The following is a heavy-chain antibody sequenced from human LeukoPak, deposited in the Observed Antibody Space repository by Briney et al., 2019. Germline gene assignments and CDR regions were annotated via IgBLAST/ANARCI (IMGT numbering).Heavy chain of an antibody. D-gene: IGHD6-19*01. CDR2: ISAYNGNT. CDR1: GYTFTIYG. J-gene: IGHJ6*02. Sequence: ASVKVSCKASGYTFTIYGISWVRQAPGQGLEWMGWISAYNGNTNYAQKLQGRVTMTTDTSTSTAYMELRSLRSDDTAVYYCARARPGYSSGWYERHYGMDVWGQGTTVTVSS. V-gene: IGHV1-18*01. CDR3: ARARPGYSSGWYERHYGMDV.